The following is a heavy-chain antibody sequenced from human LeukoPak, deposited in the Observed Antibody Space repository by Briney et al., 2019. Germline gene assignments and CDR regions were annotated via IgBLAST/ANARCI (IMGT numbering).Heavy chain of an antibody. CDR3: AKDGQGWELQYYFDY. D-gene: IGHD1-26*01. Sequence: GGSLRLSCAAPGFTFSDYYMSWIRQAPGKGLGWVSYISSSGNTVKYADSVKGRFTISRDNSKNTLYLQMNSLRAEDTAVYYCAKDGQGWELQYYFDYWGQGTLVTVSS. CDR2: ISSSGNTV. V-gene: IGHV3-11*01. CDR1: GFTFSDYY. J-gene: IGHJ4*02.